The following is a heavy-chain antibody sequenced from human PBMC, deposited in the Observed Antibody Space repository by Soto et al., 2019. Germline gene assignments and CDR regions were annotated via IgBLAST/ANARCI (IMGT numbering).Heavy chain of an antibody. CDR3: ARDKLEFYDYVWGSYRYAFDI. CDR1: GFTFSSYW. CDR2: IKQDGSEK. Sequence: GGSLRLSCAASGFTFSSYWMSWVRQAPGKGLEWVANIKQDGSEKYYVDSVKGRFTISRDNAKNSLYLQMNSLRAEDTAVYYCARDKLEFYDYVWGSYRYAFDIWGQGTMVTVSS. D-gene: IGHD3-16*02. V-gene: IGHV3-7*01. J-gene: IGHJ3*02.